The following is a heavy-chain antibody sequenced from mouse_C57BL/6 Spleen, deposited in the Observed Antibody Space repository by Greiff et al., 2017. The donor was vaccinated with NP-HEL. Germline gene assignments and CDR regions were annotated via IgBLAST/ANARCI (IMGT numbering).Heavy chain of an antibody. D-gene: IGHD2-3*01. CDR3: TRDDGYYHYAMDY. Sequence: EVMLVESGEGLVKPGGSLKLSCAASGFTFSSYAMSWVRQTPEKRLEWVAYISSGGDYIYYADTVKGRFTISRDNARNTLYLQMSSLKSEDTAMYYCTRDDGYYHYAMDYWGQGTSVTVSS. CDR2: ISSGGDYI. CDR1: GFTFSSYA. J-gene: IGHJ4*01. V-gene: IGHV5-9-1*02.